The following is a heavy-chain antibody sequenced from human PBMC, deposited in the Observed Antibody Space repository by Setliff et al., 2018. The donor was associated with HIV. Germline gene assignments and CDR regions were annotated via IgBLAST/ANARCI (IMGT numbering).Heavy chain of an antibody. Sequence: LSLTCGIYGGSFSSYEMNWVRQAPGKGLEWVSYISSSGSTIYFADSVKGRFTISRDNAKNSLYLQMNSLRAEDTAVYYCARERGYCSSISCIAYYYYMDVWGKGTTVTVSS. CDR3: ARERGYCSSISCIAYYYYMDV. CDR2: ISSSGSTI. CDR1: GGSFSSYE. D-gene: IGHD2-2*01. V-gene: IGHV3-48*03. J-gene: IGHJ6*03.